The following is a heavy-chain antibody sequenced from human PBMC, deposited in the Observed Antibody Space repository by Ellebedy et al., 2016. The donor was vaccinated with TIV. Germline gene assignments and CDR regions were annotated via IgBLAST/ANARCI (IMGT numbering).Heavy chain of an antibody. CDR2: ISLAGTTN. D-gene: IGHD3-22*01. CDR3: ARGSPDYYDNRPYPFDL. CDR1: GSVSHTYP. Sequence: GESLKISXPASGSVSHTYPVHCARPAPRQALEWVALISLAGTTNLYADSVKGRFTISRDNAKNTLSLQMNSLGGDDTAVYYCARGSPDYYDNRPYPFDLWGQGTMVTVSS. V-gene: IGHV3-30-3*01. J-gene: IGHJ3*01.